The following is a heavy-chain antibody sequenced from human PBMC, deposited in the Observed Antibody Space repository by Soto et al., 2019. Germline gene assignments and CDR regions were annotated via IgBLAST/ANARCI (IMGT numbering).Heavy chain of an antibody. CDR1: GFSLSTSGVG. J-gene: IGHJ3*02. Sequence: QITLKESGTTLVKPTQTLTLTCTFSGFSLSTSGVGVGWIRQPPGKALEWLALIYWDDDKRYSPSLKSRLTITTDTSKSRAVLTIPLIDPVDISTYYCAHSNDQGEYGGVCDAFDIWGRVTMVTICS. D-gene: IGHD4-17*01. CDR2: IYWDDDK. CDR3: AHSNDQGEYGGVCDAFDI. V-gene: IGHV2-5*02.